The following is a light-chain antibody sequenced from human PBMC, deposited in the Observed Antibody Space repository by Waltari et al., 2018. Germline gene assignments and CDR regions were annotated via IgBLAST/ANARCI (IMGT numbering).Light chain of an antibody. Sequence: HSVLTQPPSAAGTPGQRVTISCSGGSSNIGTHHVYWYQQFPGRAPRLLISDDNQRPSGVPSRFSVSKSGTSASLVISGLRSDDEANYYCAAWDDSPSGYVFGTGTEVTVL. CDR3: AAWDDSPSGYV. J-gene: IGLJ1*01. CDR1: SSNIGTHH. CDR2: DDN. V-gene: IGLV1-47*01.